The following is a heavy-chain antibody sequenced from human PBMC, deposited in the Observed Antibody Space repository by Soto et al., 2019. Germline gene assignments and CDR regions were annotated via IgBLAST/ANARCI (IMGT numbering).Heavy chain of an antibody. CDR2: ISYDGSNK. D-gene: IGHD2-15*01. Sequence: QVQLVESGGGVVQPGRSLRLSCAASGFTFSSYGMHWVRQAPGKGLEWVAVISYDGSNKYYADSVKGRFTISRDNSKNTRYLDRRRVRAEDTGVYYCSRGRGGGRVDYDGMDVWGQGTPVTVSS. CDR1: GFTFSSYG. CDR3: SRGRGGGRVDYDGMDV. J-gene: IGHJ6*02. V-gene: IGHV3-30*03.